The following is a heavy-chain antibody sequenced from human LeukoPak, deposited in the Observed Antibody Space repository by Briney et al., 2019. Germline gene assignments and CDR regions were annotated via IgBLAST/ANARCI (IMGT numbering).Heavy chain of an antibody. Sequence: PSETLSLTCSVSGGSVSSYYWSWIRQPPGKGLEWIGYIFYTGSTDCNPSLKSRVTISQDTSKNQFSLRLSSVTAADTAMYYCARRVPSGVVDSWGQGTLVTVSS. CDR1: GGSVSSYY. CDR3: ARRVPSGVVDS. J-gene: IGHJ5*02. D-gene: IGHD5-12*01. V-gene: IGHV4-59*08. CDR2: IFYTGST.